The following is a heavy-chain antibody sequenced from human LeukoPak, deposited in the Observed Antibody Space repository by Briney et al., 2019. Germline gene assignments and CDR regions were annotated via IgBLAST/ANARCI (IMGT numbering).Heavy chain of an antibody. D-gene: IGHD6-19*01. CDR2: INWNGGST. Sequence: GGSLRLSCAASGFTFDDYGMSWVRQAPGKGLEWVSGINWNGGSTGYADSVKGRFTISRDNAKNSLYLQMNSLRAEDTALYYCASAAYSSGWLSFDYWGQGTLVTVSS. V-gene: IGHV3-20*04. J-gene: IGHJ4*02. CDR1: GFTFDDYG. CDR3: ASAAYSSGWLSFDY.